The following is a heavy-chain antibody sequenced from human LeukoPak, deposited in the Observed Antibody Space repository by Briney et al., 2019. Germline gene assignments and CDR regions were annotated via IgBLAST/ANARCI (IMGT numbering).Heavy chain of an antibody. CDR1: GVTFSSYG. J-gene: IGHJ4*02. CDR3: TTKVIRGNSGDDYDD. CDR2: ISSDGNDK. Sequence: GGSLRLSCAASGVTFSSYGMHWVRQAPGKGLEWVALISSDGNDKLYGDSVKGRFTISRDDSKSTLYLQMNSLRAEDTAVYYCTTKVIRGNSGDDYDDWGQGTLVTVAS. V-gene: IGHV3-30*03. D-gene: IGHD5-12*01.